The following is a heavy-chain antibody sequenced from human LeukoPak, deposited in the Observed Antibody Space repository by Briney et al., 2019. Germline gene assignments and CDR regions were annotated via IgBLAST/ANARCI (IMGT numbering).Heavy chain of an antibody. CDR2: MNPNSGNT. D-gene: IGHD2-2*01. J-gene: IGHJ3*02. CDR1: GYTFTSYD. Sequence: ASVKVSCKASGYTFTSYDTNWVRQATGQGLEWMGWMNPNSGNTGYAQKFQGRVTMTRNTSISTAYMELSSLRSEDTAVYYCARGDIVVVPAASDAFDIWGQGTMVTVSS. V-gene: IGHV1-8*01. CDR3: ARGDIVVVPAASDAFDI.